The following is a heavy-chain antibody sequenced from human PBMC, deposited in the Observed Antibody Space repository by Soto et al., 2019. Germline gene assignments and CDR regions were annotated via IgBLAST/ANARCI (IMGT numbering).Heavy chain of an antibody. J-gene: IGHJ4*02. CDR3: ARGSLAYDSSGYHRGYYFDY. V-gene: IGHV1-69*06. Sequence: ASVKVSCKASGGTFSSYAISWVRQAPGQGLEWMGGIIPIFGTANYAQKFQGRVTITADKSTSTAYMELSSLRSEDTAMYYCARGSLAYDSSGYHRGYYFDYWGQGTLVTVSS. CDR2: IIPIFGTA. CDR1: GGTFSSYA. D-gene: IGHD3-22*01.